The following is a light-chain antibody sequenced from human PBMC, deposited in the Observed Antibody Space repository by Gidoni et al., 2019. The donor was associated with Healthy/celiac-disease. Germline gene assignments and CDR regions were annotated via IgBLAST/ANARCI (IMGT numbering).Light chain of an antibody. CDR2: DAS. Sequence: DIVMTQSPATLSVSPGERATLSCRASQSVSSNLAWYQQKPGQAPRLLIYDASTRATGIPARFSGSGSGTEFTLTISSLQSEDFAVYYCQQYNNWPPRHTFGQGTKLEIK. CDR1: QSVSSN. J-gene: IGKJ2*01. CDR3: QQYNNWPPRHT. V-gene: IGKV3-15*01.